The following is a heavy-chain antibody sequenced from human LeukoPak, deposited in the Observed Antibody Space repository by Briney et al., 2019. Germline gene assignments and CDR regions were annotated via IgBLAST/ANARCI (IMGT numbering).Heavy chain of an antibody. D-gene: IGHD3-22*01. Sequence: GGSLRLSCAASGFTIDDYGMSWVRQAPGKGLEWVSVIYSGGSTYYADSVKGRFTISRDNSKNTLYLQVNSLRAEDTAVYYCAREVPYGYYYDSSWYFDLWGRGTLVTVSS. J-gene: IGHJ2*01. CDR1: GFTIDDYG. V-gene: IGHV3-66*01. CDR2: IYSGGST. CDR3: AREVPYGYYYDSSWYFDL.